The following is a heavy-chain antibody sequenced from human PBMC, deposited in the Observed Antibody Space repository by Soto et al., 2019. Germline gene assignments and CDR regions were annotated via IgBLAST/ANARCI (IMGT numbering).Heavy chain of an antibody. CDR1: GGSISSGGTGSY. J-gene: IGHJ4*02. D-gene: IGHD1-1*01. Sequence: QVQLQESGPGLVKPSQTLSLTCTVSGGSISSGGTGSYWTWIRQLPGKGLEWIGYIYYTGNTYYKQSLTSHPNISIDPSENQFSLKLTSVNDAATTVYVRASGHDAYKVRYWGQGTLVTVSS. V-gene: IGHV4-31*01. CDR2: IYYTGNT. CDR3: ASGHDAYKVRY.